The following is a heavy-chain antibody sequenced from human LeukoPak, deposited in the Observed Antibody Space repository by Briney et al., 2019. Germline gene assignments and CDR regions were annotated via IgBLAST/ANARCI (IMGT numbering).Heavy chain of an antibody. CDR1: GGSISSGGYS. V-gene: IGHV4-61*09. Sequence: SQTLSLTCAVSGGSISSGGYSWSWIRQPPGKGLEWIGYIYTSGSTNYNPSLKSRVTISVDTSKNQFSLKLSSVTAADTAVYYCARRGGDSSGYYYEFRFDPWGQGTLVTVSS. J-gene: IGHJ5*02. CDR3: ARRGGDSSGYYYEFRFDP. D-gene: IGHD3-22*01. CDR2: IYTSGST.